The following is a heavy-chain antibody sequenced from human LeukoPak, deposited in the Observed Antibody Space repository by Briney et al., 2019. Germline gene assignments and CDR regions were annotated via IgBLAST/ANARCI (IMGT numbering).Heavy chain of an antibody. CDR1: GGSISSGSYY. CDR3: ARVSPVLLWFGDPTGAFDI. Sequence: PSETLSLTCTVSGGSISSGSYYWSWIRQPAGKGLEWIGRIYTSGSTNYNPSLKSRVTISVDTSKNQFSLKLSSVTAADTAVYYCARVSPVLLWFGDPTGAFDIWGQGTMVTVSS. J-gene: IGHJ3*02. V-gene: IGHV4-61*02. CDR2: IYTSGST. D-gene: IGHD3-10*01.